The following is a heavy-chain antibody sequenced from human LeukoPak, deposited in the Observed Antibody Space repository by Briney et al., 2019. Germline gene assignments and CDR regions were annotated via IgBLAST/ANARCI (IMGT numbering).Heavy chain of an antibody. CDR2: IYYSGST. CDR1: GGSISSYY. D-gene: IGHD2-2*02. Sequence: SETLSLTCTVSGGSISSYYWSWIRQPPGKGLEWIGYIYYSGSTNYNPSLKSRVTISVDTSKSQFSLKLSSVTAADTAVYYCARAYCSSTSCYTPFDYWGQGTLVTVSS. CDR3: ARAYCSSTSCYTPFDY. J-gene: IGHJ4*02. V-gene: IGHV4-59*08.